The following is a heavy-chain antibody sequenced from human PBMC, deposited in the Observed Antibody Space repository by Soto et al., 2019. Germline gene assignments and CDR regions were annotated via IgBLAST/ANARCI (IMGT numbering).Heavy chain of an antibody. V-gene: IGHV3-7*05. CDR2: INEDGSGK. Sequence: DVQLVESGGDLVQPGGSLRLSCVVSGFTFSGYWMSWVRQAPGKGLEWVANINEDGSGKEYVDSVKGRFTISRDNAKNSLYLQMNTLRVEDTAVYYCARDPYNYGGYGYGMDVGGQGTTVTVSS. J-gene: IGHJ6*02. CDR3: ARDPYNYGGYGYGMDV. CDR1: GFTFSGYW. D-gene: IGHD3-16*01.